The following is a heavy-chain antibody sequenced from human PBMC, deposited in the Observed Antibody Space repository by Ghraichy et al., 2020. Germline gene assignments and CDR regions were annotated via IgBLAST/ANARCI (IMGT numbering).Heavy chain of an antibody. CDR2: IHYSGST. Sequence: SETLSLTCIVSGDSISSYYWSWIRQPPGKGLEWIGYIHYSGSTNSSPSLKSRVTISVDMSKNQFSLKLSSVTAADTAVDYCARHMGGGGKDYFDNWGQGTLATVSS. V-gene: IGHV4-59*08. D-gene: IGHD4-23*01. CDR3: ARHMGGGGKDYFDN. CDR1: GDSISSYY. J-gene: IGHJ4*02.